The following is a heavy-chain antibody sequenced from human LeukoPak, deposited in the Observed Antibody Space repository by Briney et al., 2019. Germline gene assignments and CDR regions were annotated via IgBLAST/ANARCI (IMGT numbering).Heavy chain of an antibody. CDR1: GFTFSSYG. CDR2: IRYDGSNK. J-gene: IGHJ4*02. D-gene: IGHD6-19*01. V-gene: IGHV3-30*02. CDR3: AKDNLIAVAANFDY. Sequence: GGSLRRSCAASGFTFSSYGMHWVRQAPGKGLEWVAFIRYDGSNKYYADSVKGRFTISRDNSKNTLYLQMNSLRAEDTAVYYCAKDNLIAVAANFDYWGQGTLVTVS.